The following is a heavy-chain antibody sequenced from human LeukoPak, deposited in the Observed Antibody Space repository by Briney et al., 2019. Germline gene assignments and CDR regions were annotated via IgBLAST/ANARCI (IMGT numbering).Heavy chain of an antibody. Sequence: ASVKVSFKASGYTFTSYGISWVRQSPGQGLEWMGWISAYIGNTNYEQKLQGRVTMTTDTSTSTAYMELRSLRSEDTSVYYCARDSYFYDSSGYLPDYWGQGTLVTVSS. J-gene: IGHJ4*02. D-gene: IGHD3-22*01. CDR2: ISAYIGNT. CDR3: ARDSYFYDSSGYLPDY. CDR1: GYTFTSYG. V-gene: IGHV1-18*01.